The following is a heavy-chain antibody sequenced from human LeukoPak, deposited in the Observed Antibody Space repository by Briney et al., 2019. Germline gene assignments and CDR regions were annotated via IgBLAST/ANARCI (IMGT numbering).Heavy chain of an antibody. D-gene: IGHD5-18*01. J-gene: IGHJ4*02. CDR1: GFTFSTHW. CDR3: AREGDTAMADHFDY. CDR2: INQAGTEK. Sequence: GGSLRLSCAASGFTFSTHWMTWVRQAPGKGLEWVANINQAGTEKYYVDSVKGRFTISRDNAKNSLSLQMNSLRAEDTAVYYCAREGDTAMADHFDYWGQGTLVTVSS. V-gene: IGHV3-7*01.